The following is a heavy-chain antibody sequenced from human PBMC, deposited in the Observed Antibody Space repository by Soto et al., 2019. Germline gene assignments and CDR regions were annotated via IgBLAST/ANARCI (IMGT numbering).Heavy chain of an antibody. V-gene: IGHV3-33*01. CDR1: GFTFSSYG. D-gene: IGHD2-8*01. CDR2: IWYDGSNK. CDR3: ARGFKNCTNGVCYGAHYYYGMDV. J-gene: IGHJ6*02. Sequence: GGSLRLSCAASGFTFSSYGMHWVRQAPGKGLGWVAVIWYDGSNKYYADSVKGRFTISRDNSKNTPYLQMNSLRAEDTAVYYCARGFKNCTNGVCYGAHYYYGMDVWGQGTTVTVSS.